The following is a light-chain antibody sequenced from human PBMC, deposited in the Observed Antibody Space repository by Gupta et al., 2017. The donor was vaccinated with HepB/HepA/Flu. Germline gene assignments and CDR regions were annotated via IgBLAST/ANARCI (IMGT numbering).Light chain of an antibody. Sequence: QSVLTQPLSVPGAPGQTDIIPCTASTSNIGADYDVHWYHQLPGTAPKLLIYGYSSRPSGVPDRFSGSKSGASGPLACTGLQAEDEGDYYCQSFGSILVGVLFCEGTRLTVL. CDR2: GYS. V-gene: IGLV1-40*01. CDR1: TSNIGADYD. J-gene: IGLJ2*01. CDR3: QSFGSILVGVL.